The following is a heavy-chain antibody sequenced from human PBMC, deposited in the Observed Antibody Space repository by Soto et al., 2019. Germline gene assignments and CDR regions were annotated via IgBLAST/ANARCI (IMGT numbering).Heavy chain of an antibody. J-gene: IGHJ4*02. Sequence: GGSLRLSCAASGFTFSSYGMHWVRQAPGKGLEWVAVISYDGSNKYYAESVKGRFTISRDNSKNKLYLQMNSLRAEDTSVYYCAKDADPSGSYYFDYWGQGTLVTVSS. D-gene: IGHD1-26*01. V-gene: IGHV3-30*18. CDR2: ISYDGSNK. CDR3: AKDADPSGSYYFDY. CDR1: GFTFSSYG.